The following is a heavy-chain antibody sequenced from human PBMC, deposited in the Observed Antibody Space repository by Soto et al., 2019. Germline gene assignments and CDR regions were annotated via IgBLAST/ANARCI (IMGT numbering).Heavy chain of an antibody. J-gene: IGHJ1*01. CDR3: AKRMDSSGWYIPGPAAEYFQH. CDR1: GFTFSSYA. V-gene: IGHV3-23*01. D-gene: IGHD6-19*01. Sequence: EVQLLESGGGLVQPGGSLRLSCAASGFTFSSYAMSWVRQAPGKGLEWVSAISGSGGSTYYADSVKGRFTISRDNSKNALYLQMHSLRAEDTAVYYCAKRMDSSGWYIPGPAAEYFQHWGQGTLVTVSS. CDR2: ISGSGGST.